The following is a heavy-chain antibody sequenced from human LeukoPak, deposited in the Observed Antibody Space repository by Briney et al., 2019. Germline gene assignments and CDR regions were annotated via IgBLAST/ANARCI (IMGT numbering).Heavy chain of an antibody. V-gene: IGHV3-66*01. D-gene: IGHD3-10*01. J-gene: IGHJ4*02. Sequence: GGSLRLSCAASGFTVSSNYMSWVRQAPGKGLEWVSFIYSGGSTYYADSVKGRFTISRDNSKNTLYLQMNSLRAEDTAVYYCARTPFGEVVVSPDYWGQGTLVTVSS. CDR2: IYSGGST. CDR3: ARTPFGEVVVSPDY. CDR1: GFTVSSNY.